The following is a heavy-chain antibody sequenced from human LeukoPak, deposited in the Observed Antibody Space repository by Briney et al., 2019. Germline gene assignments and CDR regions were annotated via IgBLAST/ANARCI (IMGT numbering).Heavy chain of an antibody. CDR2: IYYSGST. J-gene: IGHJ4*02. D-gene: IGHD5-18*01. CDR3: AGTRSSWIQLWLY. CDR1: GGSISSSSYY. Sequence: SETLSLTCTVSGGSISSSSYYWGWIRQPPGKGLEWIGSIYYSGSTYYNPSLKSRVTISVDTSKNQFSLKLSSVTAADTAVYYCAGTRSSWIQLWLYWGQGTLVTVSS. V-gene: IGHV4-39*01.